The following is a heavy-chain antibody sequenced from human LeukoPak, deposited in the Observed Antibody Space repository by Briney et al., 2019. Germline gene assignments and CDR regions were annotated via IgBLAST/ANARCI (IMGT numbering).Heavy chain of an antibody. Sequence: GGSLRLSCAASGFTFSSYGMLWVRQAPGKGLEWVAFIRYDGSNKYYADSVKGRFTISRDNSKNTLYLQMNSLRAEDTAVYYCAKDLWSGYFRFDYWGQGTLVTVSS. J-gene: IGHJ4*02. CDR2: IRYDGSNK. CDR1: GFTFSSYG. CDR3: AKDLWSGYFRFDY. V-gene: IGHV3-30*02. D-gene: IGHD3-3*01.